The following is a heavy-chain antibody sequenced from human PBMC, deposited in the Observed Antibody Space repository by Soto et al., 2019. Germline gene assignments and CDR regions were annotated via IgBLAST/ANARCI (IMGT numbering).Heavy chain of an antibody. D-gene: IGHD3-10*01. CDR2: IIPILGIA. J-gene: IGHJ5*02. V-gene: IGHV1-69*04. CDR1: GGTFSSYT. CDR3: ARDVDEYYYSSGSWANWFDP. Sequence: SVKVSCKASGGTFSSYTISWVRQAPGQGLEWMGRIIPILGIANYAQKFQGRVTITADKSTSTAYMELSSLRSEDTAVYYCARDVDEYYYSSGSWANWFDPWGQGTLVTVSS.